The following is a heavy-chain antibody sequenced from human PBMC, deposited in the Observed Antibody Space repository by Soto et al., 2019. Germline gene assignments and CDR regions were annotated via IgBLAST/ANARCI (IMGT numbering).Heavy chain of an antibody. Sequence: QVQLVQSGAEVKKPGSSVKVSCKASGGTFSSYAISWVRQAPGQGLEWMGGILPIFGTANYAQKFQGRVTSTADESTSTAYMELSTRRAEDTAVYYCGRVAIFGVMGGWFDPWGQGTLVTVSS. D-gene: IGHD3-3*01. V-gene: IGHV1-69*12. CDR3: GRVAIFGVMGGWFDP. J-gene: IGHJ5*02. CDR2: ILPIFGTA. CDR1: GGTFSSYA.